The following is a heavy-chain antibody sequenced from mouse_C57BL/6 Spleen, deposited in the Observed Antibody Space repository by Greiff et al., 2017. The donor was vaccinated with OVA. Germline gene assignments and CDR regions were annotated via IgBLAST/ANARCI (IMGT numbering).Heavy chain of an antibody. D-gene: IGHD3-2*02. J-gene: IGHJ3*01. CDR3: ARSSSGLAY. CDR2: IYPRSGNT. V-gene: IGHV1-81*01. Sequence: QVQLKQSGAELARPGASVKLSCKASGYTFTSYGISWVKQRTGQGLEWIGEIYPRSGNTYYNEKFKGKATLTADKSSSTAYMELRSLTSEDSAVYFCARSSSGLAYWGQGTLVTVSA. CDR1: GYTFTSYG.